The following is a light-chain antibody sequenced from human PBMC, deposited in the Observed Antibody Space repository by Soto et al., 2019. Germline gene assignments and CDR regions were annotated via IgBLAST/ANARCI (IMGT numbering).Light chain of an antibody. J-gene: IGKJ1*01. CDR1: QRIDNW. CDR2: TAS. V-gene: IGKV1-5*03. CDR3: LQYQTYSRT. Sequence: DIQMTQSPSTLSASVGDRVTITCRASQRIDNWLAWYQQKPGKAPKVLISTASTLESGVPSRFIGTGSGTEFTLTISILQPDDYATYFCLQYQTYSRTFGQGTKVDIK.